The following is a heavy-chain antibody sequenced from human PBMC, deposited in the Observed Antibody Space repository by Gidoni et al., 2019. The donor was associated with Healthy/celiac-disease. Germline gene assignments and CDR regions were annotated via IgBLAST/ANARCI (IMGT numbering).Heavy chain of an antibody. V-gene: IGHV4-4*07. D-gene: IGHD4-17*01. CDR1: GASIRSYY. J-gene: IGHJ4*02. CDR3: ARVYGDYESGLYYFDY. Sequence: QVQLQESGPGLLMPSETLSLTCTLSGASIRSYYWSWIRQPAGKGLEWIGRIYTSGSTNYNPSLKSRVTMSVETSKNQFSLKLSSVTAADTAVYYCARVYGDYESGLYYFDYWGQGTLVTVSS. CDR2: IYTSGST.